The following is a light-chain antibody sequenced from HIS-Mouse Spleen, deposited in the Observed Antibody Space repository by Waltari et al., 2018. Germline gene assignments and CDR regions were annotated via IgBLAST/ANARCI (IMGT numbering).Light chain of an antibody. V-gene: IGLV2-11*01. Sequence: QSALTQPRSVSGSPGQSVTISCTGTSSDVGGYNYLSWYQQHPGKAPKLMIYDVSKRPSGVPDRFSGSKSGNTASLTISGLQAEDEADYYCCSYAGSSTWVFGGGTKLTVL. CDR3: CSYAGSSTWV. J-gene: IGLJ3*02. CDR2: DVS. CDR1: SSDVGGYNY.